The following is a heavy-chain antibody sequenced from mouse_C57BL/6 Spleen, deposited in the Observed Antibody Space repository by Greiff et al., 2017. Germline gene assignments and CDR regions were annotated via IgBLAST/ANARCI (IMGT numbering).Heavy chain of an antibody. CDR1: GYTFTSYW. CDR3: ARPTSYYAMDY. Sequence: QVHVKQPGAELVMPGASVKLSCKASGYTFTSYWMHWVKQRPGQGLEWIGEIDPSDSYTNYNQKFKGKSTLTVDKSSSTAYMQLSSLTSEDSAVYYCARPTSYYAMDYWGQGTSVTVSS. J-gene: IGHJ4*01. CDR2: IDPSDSYT. V-gene: IGHV1-69*01.